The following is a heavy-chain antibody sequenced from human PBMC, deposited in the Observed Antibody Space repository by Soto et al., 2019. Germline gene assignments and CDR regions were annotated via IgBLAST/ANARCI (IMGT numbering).Heavy chain of an antibody. J-gene: IGHJ4*02. D-gene: IGHD2-2*01. CDR1: GFTFSTYT. Sequence: EVQLLESGGGLVQPGGSLRLSCAASGFTFSTYTLTWVRQAPGKGLEWVSSFSGSGGSTYYADSVRGRFTISRDNSNNPLYLQMNSLRVDDTAVYYCAKGVSECSTYYFDYWGQGALVTVSS. V-gene: IGHV3-23*01. CDR3: AKGVSECSTYYFDY. CDR2: FSGSGGST.